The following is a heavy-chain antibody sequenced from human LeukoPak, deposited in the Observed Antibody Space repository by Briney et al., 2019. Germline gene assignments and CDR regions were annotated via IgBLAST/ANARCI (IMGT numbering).Heavy chain of an antibody. V-gene: IGHV3-74*03. J-gene: IGHJ5*02. Sequence: PGGSLRLSCAASGFTFSAYAMGWVRQAPGKGLEWVSRSKYDGSTAMYAESVKGRFTISRGNARGTLYLQMNSLRVDDTAVYYCAKSDWFDPCGRGILVTVSS. CDR1: GFTFSAYA. CDR3: AKSDWFDP. CDR2: SKYDGSTA.